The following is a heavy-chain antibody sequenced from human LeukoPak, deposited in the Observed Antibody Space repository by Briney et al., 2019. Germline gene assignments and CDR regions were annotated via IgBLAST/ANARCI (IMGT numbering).Heavy chain of an antibody. CDR3: ARSYYDSSGYPPYYFDY. D-gene: IGHD3-22*01. J-gene: IGHJ4*02. Sequence: PGGSLRLSCAAPGFTFDDYGMSWVRQAPGKGLEWVSGINWNGGSTGYADSVKGRFTISRDNAKNSLYLQMNSLRAEDTALYHCARSYYDSSGYPPYYFDYWGQGTLVTVSS. V-gene: IGHV3-20*01. CDR1: GFTFDDYG. CDR2: INWNGGST.